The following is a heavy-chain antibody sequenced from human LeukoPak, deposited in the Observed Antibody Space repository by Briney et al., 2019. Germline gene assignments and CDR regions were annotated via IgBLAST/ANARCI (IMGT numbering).Heavy chain of an antibody. D-gene: IGHD3-10*01. CDR1: GFTFSSYS. CDR3: AKYGSGSYYVGGPLYYFDY. CDR2: ISSSSSYI. V-gene: IGHV3-21*01. Sequence: GGSLRLSCAASGFTFSSYSMNWVRQAPGKGLEWVSSISSSSSYIYYADSVKSRFTISRDNAKNSLYLQMNSLRAEDTAVYYCAKYGSGSYYVGGPLYYFDYWGQGTLVTVSS. J-gene: IGHJ4*02.